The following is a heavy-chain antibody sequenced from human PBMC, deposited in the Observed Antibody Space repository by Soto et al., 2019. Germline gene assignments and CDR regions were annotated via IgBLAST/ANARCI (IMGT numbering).Heavy chain of an antibody. Sequence: EVQLLESGGGLVQPGGSLRLSCAASGFTFSSYAMSWVRQAPGKGLEWVSAIRGSGGSTYYADSVKGRFTISRDNSKNTMYLQRISLRAEDTAVYYCEKDRPSFTARRAYDIWGQGTMVTVSS. D-gene: IGHD6-6*01. J-gene: IGHJ3*02. CDR3: EKDRPSFTARRAYDI. CDR1: GFTFSSYA. V-gene: IGHV3-23*01. CDR2: IRGSGGST.